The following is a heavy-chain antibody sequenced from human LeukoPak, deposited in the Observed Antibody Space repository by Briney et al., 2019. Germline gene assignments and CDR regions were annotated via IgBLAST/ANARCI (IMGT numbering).Heavy chain of an antibody. V-gene: IGHV3-30*18. CDR2: ISYDGSNK. J-gene: IGHJ4*02. CDR3: AKDVDSSGFDY. Sequence: TGGSLRFSCAASGFTFSSYGMHWVRQAPGKGLEWVAVISYDGSNKYYADSVKGRFTISRDNSKNTPYLQMNSLRAEDTAVYYCAKDVDSSGFDYWGQGTLVTVSS. D-gene: IGHD3-22*01. CDR1: GFTFSSYG.